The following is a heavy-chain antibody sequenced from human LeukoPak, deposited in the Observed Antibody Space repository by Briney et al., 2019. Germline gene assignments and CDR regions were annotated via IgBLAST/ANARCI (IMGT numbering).Heavy chain of an antibody. CDR3: ARGKYCSSTSCYYYYMDV. CDR2: MNPNSGNT. D-gene: IGHD2-2*01. V-gene: IGHV1-8*01. Sequence: ASVKVSCKASGYTFTSYDINWVRQATGQGLEWMGWMNPNSGNTGYAQKFQGRVTMTRNTSISTAYMELSSLRSEDTAVYYCARGKYCSSTSCYYYYMDVWGKGTTVNVSS. CDR1: GYTFTSYD. J-gene: IGHJ6*03.